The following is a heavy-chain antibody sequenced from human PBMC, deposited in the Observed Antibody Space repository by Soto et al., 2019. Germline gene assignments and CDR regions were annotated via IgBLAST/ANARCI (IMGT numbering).Heavy chain of an antibody. V-gene: IGHV3-21*01. CDR2: ISSSSSYI. CDR3: ASTFGGYVFDY. CDR1: GFTFSSYS. Sequence: WSLRLSCAASGFTFSSYSMNWVRQAPGKGLEWVSSISSSSSYIYYADSVKGRFTISRDNAKNSLYLQMNSLRAEDTAVYYCASTFGGYVFDYWGQGTLVTVSS. D-gene: IGHD5-12*01. J-gene: IGHJ4*02.